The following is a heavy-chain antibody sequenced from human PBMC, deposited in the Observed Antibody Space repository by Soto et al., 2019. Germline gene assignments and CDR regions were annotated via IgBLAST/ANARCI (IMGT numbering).Heavy chain of an antibody. J-gene: IGHJ4*02. Sequence: PGGSLRLSCAASGFTVSSNHMSWVRQAPGKGLEWVSAISDSGGTTYFTDSVKGRFTISRDNSKNTLYLQMNSLRAEDTAVYYCAKGRTSGSYYSYFDCWGQGTLVTVSS. CDR3: AKGRTSGSYYSYFDC. V-gene: IGHV3-23*01. D-gene: IGHD3-10*01. CDR2: ISDSGGTT. CDR1: GFTVSSNH.